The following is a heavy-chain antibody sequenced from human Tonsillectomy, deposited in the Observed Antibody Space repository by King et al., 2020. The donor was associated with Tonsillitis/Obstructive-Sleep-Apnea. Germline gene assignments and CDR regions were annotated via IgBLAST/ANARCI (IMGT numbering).Heavy chain of an antibody. CDR2: ISAHNGHT. J-gene: IGHJ4*02. Sequence: LQLVQSGAEVKKPGASVKVSCKASGYTFTNYGISWVRQAPGQGLEWMAWISAHNGHTNYAQKLQGRVTMTTDTSTSTAYMELRSLRSDDTAVYYCARDSMSHYYDSSDYYTFNYWGQGTLVTVSS. CDR1: GYTFTNYG. D-gene: IGHD3-22*01. V-gene: IGHV1-18*01. CDR3: ARDSMSHYYDSSDYYTFNY.